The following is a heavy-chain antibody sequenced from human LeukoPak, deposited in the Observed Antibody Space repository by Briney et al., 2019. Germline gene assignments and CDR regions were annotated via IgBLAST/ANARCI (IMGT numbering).Heavy chain of an antibody. CDR3: ARENRHATNIDY. V-gene: IGHV4-31*03. J-gene: IGHJ4*02. CDR2: IYPSGTT. CDR1: GDSMPSSTDY. Sequence: SETLSLTCTVFGDSMPSSTDYWSWIRQLPGKGLEYIGYIYPSGTTYYNPSLRGRVTMSMDTSKNRFSLNLTSVTAADTAVYHCARENRHATNIDYWGQGTLVTVSS. D-gene: IGHD2-2*01.